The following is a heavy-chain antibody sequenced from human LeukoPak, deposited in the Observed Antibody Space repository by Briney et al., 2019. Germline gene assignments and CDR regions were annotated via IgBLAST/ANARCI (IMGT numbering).Heavy chain of an antibody. Sequence: PGGSLRLSCAGSGFTFNSPSWMSWVRQAPGKGLEWVANIKADGSRKYYVDSVKGRFTISKGNAKKSLYLEMNSLTAEDTAVYYCARSERWGQGTLVTVSS. J-gene: IGHJ4*02. V-gene: IGHV3-7*01. CDR3: ARSER. CDR1: GFTFNSPSW. CDR2: IKADGSRK.